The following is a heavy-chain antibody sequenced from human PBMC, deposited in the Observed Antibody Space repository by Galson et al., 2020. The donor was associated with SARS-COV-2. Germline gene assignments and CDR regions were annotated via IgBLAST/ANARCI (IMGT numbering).Heavy chain of an antibody. V-gene: IGHV3-49*03. CDR3: TRTYSSGWYRRDAFDI. CDR1: GFTFGDYA. Sequence: GESLKISCTASGFTFGDYAMSWFRQAPGKGLEWVGFIRSKAYGGNTEYAASVKGRFTISREDSKSIAYLQMNSLKTEEQAVYYCTRTYSSGWYRRDAFDIWGQGTMFAVSS. J-gene: IGHJ3*02. CDR2: IRSKAYGGNT. D-gene: IGHD6-19*01.